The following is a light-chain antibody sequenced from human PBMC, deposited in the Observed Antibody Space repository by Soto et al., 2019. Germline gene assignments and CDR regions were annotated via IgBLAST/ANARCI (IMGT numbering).Light chain of an antibody. CDR3: NSYSSSTFYV. CDR2: QVT. CDR1: SSDIAGFNY. Sequence: QSALAQPASVSGSPGQSITISCTGSSSDIAGFNYVSWYQQYPGKAPKLLIYQVTSRASGVSHRFSGSKFGDTASLTISGLQPEDEAAYYCNSYSSSTFYVFGTGTKVTVL. J-gene: IGLJ1*01. V-gene: IGLV2-14*01.